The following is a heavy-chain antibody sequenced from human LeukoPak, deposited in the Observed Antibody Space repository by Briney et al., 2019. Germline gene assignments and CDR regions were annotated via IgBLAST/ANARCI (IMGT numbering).Heavy chain of an antibody. D-gene: IGHD3-10*01. CDR3: ARDYYGSGRSGPYYYYGMDV. Sequence: GESLKISCKASGYSFISSWIGWVRQMPGKGLEWMGIIYPGDSDTRYSPSFQGQVTISADKSISTAYLQWSSLKASDTAMYYCARDYYGSGRSGPYYYYGMDVWGQGTTVTVSS. J-gene: IGHJ6*02. CDR2: IYPGDSDT. V-gene: IGHV5-51*01. CDR1: GYSFISSW.